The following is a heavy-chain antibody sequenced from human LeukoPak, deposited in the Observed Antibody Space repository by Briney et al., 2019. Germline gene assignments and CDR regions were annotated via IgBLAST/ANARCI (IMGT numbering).Heavy chain of an antibody. CDR1: GFTFSSYW. Sequence: GSLRLSCAASGFTFSSYWMHWVRQAPGKGLVWVSRINSDGSSTSYADSVKGRFTISRDNAKNTLYLQMNSLRAEDTAVYYCASSSQYYYDSSDLDYWGQGTLVTVSS. V-gene: IGHV3-74*01. CDR2: INSDGSST. CDR3: ASSSQYYYDSSDLDY. D-gene: IGHD3-22*01. J-gene: IGHJ4*02.